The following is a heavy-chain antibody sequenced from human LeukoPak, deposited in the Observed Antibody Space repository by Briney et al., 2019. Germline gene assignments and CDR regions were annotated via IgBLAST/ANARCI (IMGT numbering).Heavy chain of an antibody. CDR3: ASMICSSTSCWIAY. CDR1: AFSLNAYN. CDR2: ISYTGTYI. J-gene: IGHJ4*02. D-gene: IGHD2-2*01. Sequence: PGGSLRLSCAASAFSLNAYNMNWVRQAPGKGLEWVSSISYTGTYIYYADSVKGRFTISRDNAQNSLYLQMNRLRAEDTAVYYCASMICSSTSCWIAYWGQGSLVTVSS. V-gene: IGHV3-21*01.